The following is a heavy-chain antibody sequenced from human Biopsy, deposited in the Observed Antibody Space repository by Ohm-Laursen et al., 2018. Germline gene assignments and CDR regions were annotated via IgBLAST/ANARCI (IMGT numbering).Heavy chain of an antibody. CDR1: DFIFDDYA. CDR2: ITWNSGHI. V-gene: IGHV3-9*01. CDR3: AKDIRRYFYGMDV. Sequence: SLRLSCAASDFIFDDYAMSWVRQRPGKGLEWVSGITWNSGHIAYADSVKGRFTISRDNAKNVLWLQMNSLRVDDTAMYYRAKDIRRYFYGMDVWGQGTTVTVS. J-gene: IGHJ6*02. D-gene: IGHD3-10*01.